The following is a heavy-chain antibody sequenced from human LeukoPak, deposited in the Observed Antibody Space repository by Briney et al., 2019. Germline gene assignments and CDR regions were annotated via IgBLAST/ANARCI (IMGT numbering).Heavy chain of an antibody. CDR3: ARAAGDFWSDYYGMDV. CDR1: GGSISSGDYY. J-gene: IGHJ6*02. Sequence: PSQTLSLTCTVSGGSISSGDYYWSWIRQPPGKGLEWIGYIYYCGSTYYNPSLKSRVTISVDTSKNQFSLKLSSVTAADTAVYYCARAAGDFWSDYYGMDVWGQGTTVTVSS. D-gene: IGHD3-3*01. V-gene: IGHV4-30-4*01. CDR2: IYYCGST.